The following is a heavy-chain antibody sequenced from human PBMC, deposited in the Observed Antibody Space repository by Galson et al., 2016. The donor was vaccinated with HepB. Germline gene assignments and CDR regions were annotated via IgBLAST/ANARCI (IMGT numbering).Heavy chain of an antibody. CDR2: ISASGGHT. D-gene: IGHD3-3*01. CDR1: GFTFGSYA. Sequence: SLRLSCAASGFTFGSYAMAWVRQAPGKGLEWVSAISASGGHTYYTDSVKGRFTISRDNSKNTLFLQLNSLRAEDTAVYYCAKDRDDFLPHNDLDYWGQGILVTVSS. CDR3: AKDRDDFLPHNDLDY. V-gene: IGHV3-23*01. J-gene: IGHJ4*02.